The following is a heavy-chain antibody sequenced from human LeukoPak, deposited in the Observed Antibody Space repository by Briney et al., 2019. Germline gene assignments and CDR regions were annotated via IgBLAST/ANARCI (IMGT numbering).Heavy chain of an antibody. V-gene: IGHV4-34*01. CDR2: INHSGST. CDR1: GGSFSGYY. Sequence: PSETLSLTCAVYGGSFSGYYWSWIRQPPGKGLEWIGEINHSGSTNYNPSLKSRVTISVDTSKNQFSLKLSSVPAADTAVYYCARGRTRYGSGSWGYYYYGMDVWGKGTTVTVSS. D-gene: IGHD3-10*01. J-gene: IGHJ6*04. CDR3: ARGRTRYGSGSWGYYYYGMDV.